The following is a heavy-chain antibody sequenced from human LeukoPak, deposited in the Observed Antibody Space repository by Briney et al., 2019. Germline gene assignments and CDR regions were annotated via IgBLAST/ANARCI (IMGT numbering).Heavy chain of an antibody. CDR1: GYTFTGYY. V-gene: IGHV1-2*04. D-gene: IGHD3-10*01. Sequence: ASVKVSCKASGYTFTGYYMHWVRQAPGQGLEWMGWINPNSGGTNYAQKFQGWVTMTRDTSIGTAYMELSRLRSDDTAVYYCARAPPTMVRGVIITDAFDIWGQGTMVTVSS. J-gene: IGHJ3*02. CDR2: INPNSGGT. CDR3: ARAPPTMVRGVIITDAFDI.